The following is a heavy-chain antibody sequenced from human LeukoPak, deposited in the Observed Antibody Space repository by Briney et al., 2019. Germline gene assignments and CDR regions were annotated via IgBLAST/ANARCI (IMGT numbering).Heavy chain of an antibody. CDR3: ARLGYCSGANCYSGWYFDL. Sequence: SETLSLTCTVSGGSISSYYWSWIRQPPGKGLEWIGYIYYNGTTNYNPSLKSRVTISVDTSKKQFSLKLSSVTAADTAVYYCARLGYCSGANCYSGWYFDLWGRGALVTVSS. V-gene: IGHV4-59*08. CDR2: IYYNGTT. J-gene: IGHJ2*01. CDR1: GGSISSYY. D-gene: IGHD2-15*01.